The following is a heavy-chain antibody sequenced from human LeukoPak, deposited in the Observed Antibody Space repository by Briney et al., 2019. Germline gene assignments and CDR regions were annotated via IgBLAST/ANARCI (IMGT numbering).Heavy chain of an antibody. CDR3: ASALGWFGELLS. CDR2: IYYSGST. Sequence: SESLSLTCPVYGGSLSSYYWSWIRQLPEGVLEWIGYIYYSGSTNYNPALKSRVTISVDTSKNQFSLKLSSVTAADTAVYYCASALGWFGELLSWGQGTLVTVSS. V-gene: IGHV4-59*08. J-gene: IGHJ5*02. D-gene: IGHD3-10*01. CDR1: GGSLSSYY.